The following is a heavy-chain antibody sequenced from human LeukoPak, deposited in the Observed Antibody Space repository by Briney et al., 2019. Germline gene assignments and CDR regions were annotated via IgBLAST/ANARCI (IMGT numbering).Heavy chain of an antibody. D-gene: IGHD6-13*01. CDR3: ARARFIATYDY. CDR2: IYYSGST. Sequence: SETLSLTCTVSGGSISSGDYYWSWIRQPPGKGLEWIGSIYYSGSTYYNPSLKSRVTISVDTSKNQFSLKLSSVTAADTAVYYCARARFIATYDYWGQGTLVTVSS. J-gene: IGHJ4*02. V-gene: IGHV4-39*07. CDR1: GGSISSGDYY.